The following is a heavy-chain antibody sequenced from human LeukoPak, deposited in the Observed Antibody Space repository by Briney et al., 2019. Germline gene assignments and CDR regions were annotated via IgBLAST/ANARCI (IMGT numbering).Heavy chain of an antibody. V-gene: IGHV3-21*01. J-gene: IGHJ4*02. D-gene: IGHD6-13*01. Sequence: GGSLRLXCAASGFTFSSYSMNWVRQAPGKGLEWVSSISSSSSYIHYADLVKVRFTISRDNAKNSLYLQMNSLRAEDTAVYYCARESDVSIAAAFDYWGQGTLVTVSS. CDR1: GFTFSSYS. CDR3: ARESDVSIAAAFDY. CDR2: ISSSSSYI.